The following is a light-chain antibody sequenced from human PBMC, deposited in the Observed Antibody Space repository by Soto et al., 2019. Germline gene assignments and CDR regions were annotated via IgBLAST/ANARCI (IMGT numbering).Light chain of an antibody. CDR2: GAS. CDR3: QKYNVWPLT. CDR1: QSVGSN. J-gene: IGKJ4*01. V-gene: IGKV3-15*01. Sequence: EIVMTQSAATLSVSPGERATLSCRPSQSVGSNLAWYQQKPGHAPRLLIYGASTRATGVTARFSGSGSGTEFTLTISSLQSEDFAVYYCQKYNVWPLTFGGGAKGEIE.